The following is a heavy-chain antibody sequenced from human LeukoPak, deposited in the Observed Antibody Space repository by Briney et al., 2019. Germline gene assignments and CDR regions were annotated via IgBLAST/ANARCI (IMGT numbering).Heavy chain of an antibody. CDR3: ARGVDSSSWYFDY. V-gene: IGHV1-8*01. J-gene: IGHJ4*02. D-gene: IGHD6-13*01. Sequence: AAVKVSCKASGYTFTSYDINWVRQATGQGLEWMGWMNPNSGNTGYAQKFQGRVTMARNTSISTAYMELSSLRSEDTAVYYCARGVDSSSWYFDYWGQGTLVTVSS. CDR1: GYTFTSYD. CDR2: MNPNSGNT.